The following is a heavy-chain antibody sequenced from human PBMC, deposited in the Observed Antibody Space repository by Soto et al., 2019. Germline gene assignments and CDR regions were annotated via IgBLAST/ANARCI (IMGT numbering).Heavy chain of an antibody. D-gene: IGHD5-12*01. J-gene: IGHJ4*02. CDR3: ARGPYSAYEYYFGS. Sequence: PSETLSLTCTVSDDSIRSADYYWSWIRQPPGKGLEWIGYIYYSGSTYYNPSLKSRVIISLDTSKSQFSLKLSSVTAADRAVYYCARGPYSAYEYYFGSWGQGALVTVSS. CDR1: DDSIRSADYY. V-gene: IGHV4-30-4*01. CDR2: IYYSGST.